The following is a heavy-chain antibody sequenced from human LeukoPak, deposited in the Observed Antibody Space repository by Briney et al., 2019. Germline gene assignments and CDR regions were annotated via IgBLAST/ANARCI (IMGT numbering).Heavy chain of an antibody. CDR1: GYTFTSYG. CDR2: ISAYNGNT. J-gene: IGHJ3*02. D-gene: IGHD3-10*01. Sequence: ASVKVSCKASGYTFTSYGFSWVRQAPGQGLEWMGWISAYNGNTNYAQKFQGRVTMTTDTSTATAYMELRSLRSDDTAVYYCTRDLPTYYYGSGSLQGAFDIWGPGTMVTVSS. V-gene: IGHV1-18*01. CDR3: TRDLPTYYYGSGSLQGAFDI.